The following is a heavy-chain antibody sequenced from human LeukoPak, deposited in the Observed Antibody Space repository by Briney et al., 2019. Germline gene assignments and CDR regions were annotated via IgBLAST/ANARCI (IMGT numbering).Heavy chain of an antibody. V-gene: IGHV1-69*06. Sequence: ASVKVSCKASGGTFSSYAISWVRQAPGQGLEWMGGIIPIFGTANYAQKFQGRVTITADKSTSTAYMELSSLRSEDTAVYYCARVVLGYYYDSSGYIDYWGQGTLVTVSS. J-gene: IGHJ4*02. D-gene: IGHD3-22*01. CDR3: ARVVLGYYYDSSGYIDY. CDR1: GGTFSSYA. CDR2: IIPIFGTA.